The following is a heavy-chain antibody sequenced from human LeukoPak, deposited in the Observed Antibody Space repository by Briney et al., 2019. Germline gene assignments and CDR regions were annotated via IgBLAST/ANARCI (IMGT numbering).Heavy chain of an antibody. CDR1: GGSFSNFA. J-gene: IGHJ4*02. V-gene: IGHV1-69*01. Sequence: SVKVSCKASGGSFSNFAISWVRQALGQGLEWMGGIIPISGAADYAPKFQGRVTIAADASTSTLEVTSLRSQDTAVYYCARNSLGGYSDHWGQGTLVTVSS. CDR2: IIPISGAA. D-gene: IGHD2-15*01. CDR3: ARNSLGGYSDH.